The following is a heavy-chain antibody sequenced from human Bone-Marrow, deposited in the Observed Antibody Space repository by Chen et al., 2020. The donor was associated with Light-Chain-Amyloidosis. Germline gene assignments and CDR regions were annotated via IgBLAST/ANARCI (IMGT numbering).Heavy chain of an antibody. CDR2: IKNSGST. V-gene: IGHV4-34*02. CDR1: GGYFSDYY. Sequence: QVQLQQWGAGRWRPSEALSLTCAVYGGYFSDYYWSWIRQSPGKGLEWVGEIKNSGSTKYNPSLKSRVSMSLDTSKNQFSLKLSSVTAADTAIYYCAKSLYCGGDCAWGQGTLVTVSS. J-gene: IGHJ5*02. CDR3: AKSLYCGGDCA. D-gene: IGHD2-21*02.